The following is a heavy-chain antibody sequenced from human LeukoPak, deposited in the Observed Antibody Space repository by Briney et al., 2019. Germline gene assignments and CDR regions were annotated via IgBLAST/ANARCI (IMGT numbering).Heavy chain of an antibody. D-gene: IGHD2-2*01. V-gene: IGHV1-58*02. CDR3: AADSSKKVDYYYYYGMDV. CDR2: IVVGSGNT. CDR1: GFTFTISA. J-gene: IGHJ6*02. Sequence: SVKVSCKASGFTFTISAMQWVRQARGQRLEWIGWIVVGSGNTNYAQKFQERVTITRDMSTSTAYMELSSLRSEDTAVYYCAADSSKKVDYYYYYGMDVWGQGTTVTVSS.